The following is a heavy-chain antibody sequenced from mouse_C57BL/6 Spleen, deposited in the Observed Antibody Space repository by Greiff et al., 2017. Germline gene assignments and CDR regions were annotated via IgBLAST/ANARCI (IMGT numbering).Heavy chain of an antibody. V-gene: IGHV3-6*01. J-gene: IGHJ3*01. D-gene: IGHD2-4*01. CDR3: ARKGDYAWFAY. Sequence: VQLQQSGPGLVKPSQSLSLTCSVTGYSITSGYYWNWIRQFPGNKLEWMGYISYDGSNNYNPSLKNRISITRDTSKNQFFLKLNAVTTEDTATYDCARKGDYAWFAYWGQGTLVTVSA. CDR2: ISYDGSN. CDR1: GYSITSGYY.